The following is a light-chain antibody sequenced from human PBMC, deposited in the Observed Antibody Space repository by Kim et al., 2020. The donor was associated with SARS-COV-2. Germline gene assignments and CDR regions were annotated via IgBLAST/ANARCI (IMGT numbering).Light chain of an antibody. J-gene: IGLJ3*02. CDR2: LEGSGSY. Sequence: QLVLTQSSSASASLGSSVKLTCTLSSGHSSYIIAWHQQQPGKAPRYLMKLEGSGSYNKGSGVPDRFSGSSSGADRYLTISNLQSEDEADYYRETWDSNTRVFGGGTQLTVL. V-gene: IGLV4-60*03. CDR1: SGHSSYI. CDR3: ETWDSNTRV.